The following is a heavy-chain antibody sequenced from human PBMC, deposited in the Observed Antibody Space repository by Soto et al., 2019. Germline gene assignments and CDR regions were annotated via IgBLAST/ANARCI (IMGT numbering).Heavy chain of an antibody. V-gene: IGHV3-13*01. D-gene: IGHD6-13*01. CDR2: IGTAGDT. J-gene: IGHJ4*02. CDR3: TRGAAGFDY. Sequence: EVQLVESGGALVQPGGSLRLSCAASRFTFSSYDFHWVRQPTGKGLEWVSAIGTAGDTYYAGSVKGRFTISRENAKNSLYLQMNSLRAGDTAVYYCTRGAAGFDYWGQGTLVTVSS. CDR1: RFTFSSYD.